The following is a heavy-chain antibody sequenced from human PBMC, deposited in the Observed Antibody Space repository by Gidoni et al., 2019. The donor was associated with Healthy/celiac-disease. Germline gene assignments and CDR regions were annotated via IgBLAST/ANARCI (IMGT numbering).Heavy chain of an antibody. CDR3: ARQPPGSIAVAGTGWFDP. CDR1: GGSISRRSYY. J-gene: IGHJ5*02. V-gene: IGHV4-39*01. D-gene: IGHD6-19*01. Sequence: QLQLQESGPGLVKPSETLSLTCTVSGGSISRRSYYWGWIRQPPGKGLEWIGSIYYSGSTYYNPSLKSRVTISVDTSKNQFSLKLSSVTAADTAVYYCARQPPGSIAVAGTGWFDPWGQGTLVTVSS. CDR2: IYYSGST.